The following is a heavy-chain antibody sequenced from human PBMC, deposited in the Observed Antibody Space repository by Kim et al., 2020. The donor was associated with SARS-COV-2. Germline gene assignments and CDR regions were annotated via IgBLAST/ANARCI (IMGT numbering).Heavy chain of an antibody. CDR2: IYYSGST. J-gene: IGHJ2*01. CDR1: GGSISSYY. V-gene: IGHV4-59*01. CDR3: ARGHREWLQYTANWYFDL. D-gene: IGHD3-3*01. Sequence: SESLSLTCTVSGGSISSYYWSWIRQPPGKGLEWIGYIYYSGSTNYNPSLKSRVTISVDTSKNQFSLKLSSVTAADTDVYYCARGHREWLQYTANWYFDLWGRGTLVTVSS.